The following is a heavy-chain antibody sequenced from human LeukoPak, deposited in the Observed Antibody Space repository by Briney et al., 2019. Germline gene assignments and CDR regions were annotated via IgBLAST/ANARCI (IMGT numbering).Heavy chain of an antibody. CDR3: ARSRTIFTRAFDI. J-gene: IGHJ3*02. CDR1: GYTFTSFG. Sequence: GASVKVSCKASGYTFTSFGLSWVRQAPGQGLEWMGWISTYNGNTHYAQKLQGRVTMTRNTSISTAYMELSSLRSEDTAVYYCARSRTIFTRAFDIWGQGTMVTVSS. CDR2: ISTYNGNT. D-gene: IGHD2-2*01. V-gene: IGHV1-18*01.